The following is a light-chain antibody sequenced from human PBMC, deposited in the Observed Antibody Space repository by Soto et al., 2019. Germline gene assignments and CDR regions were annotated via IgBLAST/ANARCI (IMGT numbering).Light chain of an antibody. V-gene: IGLV1-36*01. CDR3: AAWDDSLNGLV. J-gene: IGLJ2*01. CDR1: SPNIGNNA. CDR2: NDD. Sequence: QSVLTQPPSVSEAPRQRVTISCSGSSPNIGNNAVNWYQQLPGKAPKLLIYNDDLLPSGVSDRFSGSKSGTSASLAISGLQSDDEADYYCAAWDDSLNGLVFGGGTKLTVL.